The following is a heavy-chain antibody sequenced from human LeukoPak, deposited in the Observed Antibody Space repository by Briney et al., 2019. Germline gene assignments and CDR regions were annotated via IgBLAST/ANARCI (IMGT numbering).Heavy chain of an antibody. CDR2: IAWNSGNT. J-gene: IGHJ4*02. V-gene: IGHV3-9*01. CDR3: AKDMNSYGSGSSYNPWGPFDS. CDR1: GFTFDNYA. D-gene: IGHD3-10*01. Sequence: PGGSLRLSCAASGFTFDNYAMHWVRQAPGKGLECVSGIAWNSGNTGFADSVKGRFTISRDNAENSLYLQMNSLTPEDTAFYFCAKDMNSYGSGSSYNPWGPFDSWGQGTLVTVSS.